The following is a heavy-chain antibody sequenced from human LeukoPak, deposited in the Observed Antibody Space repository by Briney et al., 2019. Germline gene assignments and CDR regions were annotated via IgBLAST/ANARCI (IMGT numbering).Heavy chain of an antibody. CDR3: ARNREYQLPYYFDY. J-gene: IGHJ4*02. V-gene: IGHV4-59*12. CDR1: GGSISSYY. Sequence: SETLSLTCTVSGGSISSYYWSWIRQPPGKGLEWIGYIYYSGSTNYNPSLKSRVTISVDRSKNQFSLKLSSVTAADTAVYYCARNREYQLPYYFDYWGQGTLVTVSS. CDR2: IYYSGST. D-gene: IGHD2-2*01.